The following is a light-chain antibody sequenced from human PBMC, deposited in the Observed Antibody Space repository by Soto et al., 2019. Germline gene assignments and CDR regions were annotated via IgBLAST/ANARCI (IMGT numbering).Light chain of an antibody. CDR2: DAS. J-gene: IGKJ4*01. Sequence: EVVLTQSPATLSSSPGESVTLSCRASQSINTYLAWYQQKPGQAPRLLIYDASYRAAGIPSRFSGSGSGTDFPLTISSLEPADFAIYPCQQRSNWPLTFGGGTKVEI. CDR1: QSINTY. V-gene: IGKV3-11*01. CDR3: QQRSNWPLT.